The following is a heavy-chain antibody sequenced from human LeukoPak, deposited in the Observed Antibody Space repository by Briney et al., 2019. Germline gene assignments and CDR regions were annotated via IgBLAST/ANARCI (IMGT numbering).Heavy chain of an antibody. J-gene: IGHJ6*04. Sequence: ASVKVSCKVSGYTLTELSMQCVRQTPGKRLEWMGGFDPEDGETIYAQKFQGRVTMTEDTTTDTAYMELSSLRSEETAVYYCATSRRVSVGAPAAAIYGMDVWGKGTPVTVSS. CDR2: FDPEDGET. CDR3: ATSRRVSVGAPAAAIYGMDV. D-gene: IGHD2-2*01. V-gene: IGHV1-24*01. CDR1: GYTLTELS.